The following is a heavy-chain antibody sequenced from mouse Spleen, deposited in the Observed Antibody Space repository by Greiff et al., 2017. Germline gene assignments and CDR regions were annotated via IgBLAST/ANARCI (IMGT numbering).Heavy chain of an antibody. V-gene: IGHV1-81*01. CDR3: ARESLAYYGNYYYAMDY. CDR1: GYTFTSYG. D-gene: IGHD2-10*01. Sequence: VQVVESGAELARPGASVKLSCKASGYTFTSYGISWVKQRTGQGLEWIGEIYPRSGNTYYNEKFKGKATLTADKSSSTAYMELRSLTSEDSAVYFCARESLAYYGNYYYAMDYWGQGTSVTVSS. J-gene: IGHJ4*01. CDR2: IYPRSGNT.